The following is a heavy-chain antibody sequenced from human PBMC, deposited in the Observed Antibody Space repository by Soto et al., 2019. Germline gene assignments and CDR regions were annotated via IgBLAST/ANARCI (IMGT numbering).Heavy chain of an antibody. CDR3: ARDQSSSSSSSVYYYYGMDV. D-gene: IGHD6-6*01. CDR1: GGSISSGDYY. V-gene: IGHV4-30-4*01. CDR2: IYYSGST. J-gene: IGHJ6*02. Sequence: PSETLSLTCTVSGGSISSGDYYWSWIRQPPGKGLEWIGYIYYSGSTYYNPSLKSRVTISVDTSKNQFSLKLSSVTAADTAVYYCARDQSSSSSSSVYYYYGMDVWGQGTTVTVSS.